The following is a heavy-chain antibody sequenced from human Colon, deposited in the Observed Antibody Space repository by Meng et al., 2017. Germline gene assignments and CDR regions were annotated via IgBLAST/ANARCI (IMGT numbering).Heavy chain of an antibody. CDR1: GFTLKNNY. CDR3: ATESFAA. J-gene: IGHJ5*02. CDR2: LYSGRIT. V-gene: IGHV3-66*02. Sequence: QLGDSGGVCVKPGGSLRLSCVVSGFTLKNNYIHWVRQDPVRGLEWVAILYSGRITYYADSVKGRFTISRDDSKNTVHLQMNSLTVDDTTLYYCATESFAAWGQGTLVTVSS. D-gene: IGHD3-16*02.